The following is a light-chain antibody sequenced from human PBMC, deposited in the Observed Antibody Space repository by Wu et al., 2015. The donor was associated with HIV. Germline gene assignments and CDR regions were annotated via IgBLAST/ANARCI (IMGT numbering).Light chain of an antibody. J-gene: IGKJ2*03. CDR3: QQYGGSRRS. CDR1: QSISRTY. V-gene: IGKV3-20*01. CDR2: GAS. Sequence: VMTQSPATLSVSPGERATLSCRASQSISRTYLAWYQQKPGQAPRLLIYGASSRATGIPDRFSGSGSGTDFTLTITRLEPEDSAVYYCQQYGGSRRSFGQGTKLEIK.